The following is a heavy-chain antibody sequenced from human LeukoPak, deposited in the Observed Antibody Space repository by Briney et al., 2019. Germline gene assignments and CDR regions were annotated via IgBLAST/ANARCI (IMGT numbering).Heavy chain of an antibody. CDR2: IYPGDSDT. J-gene: IGHJ4*02. Sequence: GESLKISCQGSGYSFTSYWIGWVRQMPGKGLEWMGIIYPGDSDTRYSPSFQGQVTISADKSISTAYLQWSSLKASDTAMYYCARQSLSSSWYSGYFDYWGQGTLVTVSS. V-gene: IGHV5-51*01. CDR1: GYSFTSYW. D-gene: IGHD6-13*01. CDR3: ARQSLSSSWYSGYFDY.